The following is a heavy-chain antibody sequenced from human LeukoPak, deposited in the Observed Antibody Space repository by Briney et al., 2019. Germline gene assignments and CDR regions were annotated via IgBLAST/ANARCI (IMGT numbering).Heavy chain of an antibody. J-gene: IGHJ5*02. CDR1: GRPISNSVYY. D-gene: IGHD3-10*01. Sequence: PSETLSLTCTVYGRPISNSVYYWGWIRQPPGKGREWIGTIYYNGSTSYNPSLKSRITISVDTSKNQFTLKLSPVTAAETAVYYCARHVRIHAGSYYNNYNWFDPWGQGTLVTVSS. V-gene: IGHV4-39*01. CDR2: IYYNGST. CDR3: ARHVRIHAGSYYNNYNWFDP.